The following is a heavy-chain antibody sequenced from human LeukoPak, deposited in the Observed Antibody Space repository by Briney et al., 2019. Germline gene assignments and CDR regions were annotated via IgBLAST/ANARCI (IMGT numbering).Heavy chain of an antibody. J-gene: IGHJ4*02. V-gene: IGHV4-4*02. D-gene: IGHD3-10*01. CDR2: VFHNGST. CDR1: GGSPSTYNW. CDR3: ARDRYGSGNFFDY. Sequence: SEPLSLTCDLPGGSPSTYNWWGWVRQAPGSGLEWIGEVFHNGSTNYNPSLKSRVTISADKSKNQCSLKVTSVTAADTAVYYCARDRYGSGNFFDYWGRGTLVTVSS.